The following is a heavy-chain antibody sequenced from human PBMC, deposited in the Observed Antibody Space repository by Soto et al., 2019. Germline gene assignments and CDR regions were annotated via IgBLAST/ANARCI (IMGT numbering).Heavy chain of an antibody. CDR3: AKSVGTYGDNTERAERFDP. CDR1: GIIFNNYA. V-gene: IGHV3-23*01. J-gene: IGHJ5*02. CDR2: ITDAGGRT. Sequence: ELQLLASGGGLVQPGGSLRLSCAASGIIFNNYAMSWVRQAPGKGLEWVSVITDAGGRTYYAASAQGRFTISRDNSKNTLYLQMHSLRAEDTAIYYCAKSVGTYGDNTERAERFDPWGQGTLVTVSS. D-gene: IGHD4-17*01.